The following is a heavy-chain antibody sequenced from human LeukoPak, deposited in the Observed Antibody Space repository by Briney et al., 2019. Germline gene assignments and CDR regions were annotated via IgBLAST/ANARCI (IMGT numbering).Heavy chain of an antibody. V-gene: IGHV4-59*01. CDR2: VYVSGST. CDR1: HDSISNYY. D-gene: IGHD2-15*01. J-gene: IGHJ4*02. CDR3: ARHRPPEEGYCSAGSCYPRYEFDN. Sequence: PSETLSLTCTVSHDSISNYYWSWIRQSPGEGLEWIGYVYVSGSTNYNPSLESRVAMSLDTSKNLFTLKLRSMTAADTAVYFCARHRPPEEGYCSAGSCYPRYEFDNWGQGTLVTVSS.